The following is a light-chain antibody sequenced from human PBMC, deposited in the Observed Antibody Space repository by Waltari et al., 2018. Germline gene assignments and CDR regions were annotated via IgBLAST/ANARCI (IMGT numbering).Light chain of an antibody. V-gene: IGKV3-20*01. CDR3: QHYLRLPVT. CDR1: QSVSRA. Sequence: IVLTQSPGTLSSSLGARATVSCRASQSVSRALAWYQQNPGQAPRLLIYGASTRATGIPDRFSGSGSGTDFSLTISRLEPDDLAVYYCQHYLRLPVTFGQGTTVEI. CDR2: GAS. J-gene: IGKJ1*01.